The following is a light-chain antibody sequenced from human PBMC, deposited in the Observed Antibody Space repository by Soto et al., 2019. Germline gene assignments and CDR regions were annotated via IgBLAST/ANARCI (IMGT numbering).Light chain of an antibody. CDR1: QTVRTW. CDR3: QQYSDYST. V-gene: IGKV1-5*01. Sequence: DIQMTQSPSTLSASVGDTVTITCRAGQTVRTWLAWYQQKVGGAPNLLIYDASTLESGVPSRFSGSGSGTEFTLTINSLQPDDFATYSCQQYSDYSTFGQGTRLEIK. J-gene: IGKJ1*01. CDR2: DAS.